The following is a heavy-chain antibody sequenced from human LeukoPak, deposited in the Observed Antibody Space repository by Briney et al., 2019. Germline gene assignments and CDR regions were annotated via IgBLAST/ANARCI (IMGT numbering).Heavy chain of an antibody. CDR2: INTNTGNT. Sequence: ASVKVSCKASGYTFTIYAMNWVRQAPGQGLEWMGWINTNTGNTTYTQGFTGPFVFSLDTSVSTAYLQISSLKAEDTAVYYCARDLWKRDYDILTGYSEGFDYWGQGTLVTVSS. J-gene: IGHJ4*02. CDR1: GYTFTIYA. CDR3: ARDLWKRDYDILTGYSEGFDY. D-gene: IGHD3-9*01. V-gene: IGHV7-4-1*02.